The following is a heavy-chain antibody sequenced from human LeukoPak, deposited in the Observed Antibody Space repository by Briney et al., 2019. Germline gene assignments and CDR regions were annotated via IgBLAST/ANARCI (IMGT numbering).Heavy chain of an antibody. V-gene: IGHV3-30*18. CDR2: ISYDGSNK. CDR3: AKEGTTHPFDY. Sequence: GRSLRLSCAASGFTFSSYGMHWVRQAPGKGLEWVAVISYDGSNKYYADSVKGRFTISRDNSKNTLYLQMNSLRAEGTAVYYCAKEGTTHPFDYWGQGTLVTVSS. CDR1: GFTFSSYG. J-gene: IGHJ4*02. D-gene: IGHD1-1*01.